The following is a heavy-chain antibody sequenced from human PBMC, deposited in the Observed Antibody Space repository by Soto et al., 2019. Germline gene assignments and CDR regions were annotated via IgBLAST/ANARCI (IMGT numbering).Heavy chain of an antibody. CDR1: GFTFSSYS. V-gene: IGHV3-21*01. D-gene: IGHD3-9*01. Sequence: GGSLRLSCAASGFTFSSYSMNWVRKAPGKGLEWVSSISSSSSYIYYADSVKGRFTISRDNAKNSLYLQMNSLRAEDTAVYYCARGVHDIPYYYGMDVWGQGTTVTVSS. J-gene: IGHJ6*02. CDR3: ARGVHDIPYYYGMDV. CDR2: ISSSSSYI.